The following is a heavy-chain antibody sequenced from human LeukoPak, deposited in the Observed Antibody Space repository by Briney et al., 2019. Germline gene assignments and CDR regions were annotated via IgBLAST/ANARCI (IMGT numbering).Heavy chain of an antibody. CDR3: ANRPDIVATISWFDP. J-gene: IGHJ5*02. CDR1: GFTFSSYA. D-gene: IGHD5-12*01. CDR2: ISGSGGST. V-gene: IGHV3-23*01. Sequence: AGGSLRLSCAASGFTFSSYAMSWVRQAPGKGLEWVSAISGSGGSTYYADSVKGRFTISRDNSKNTLYPQMNSLRAEDTAVYYCANRPDIVATISWFDPWGQGTLVTVSS.